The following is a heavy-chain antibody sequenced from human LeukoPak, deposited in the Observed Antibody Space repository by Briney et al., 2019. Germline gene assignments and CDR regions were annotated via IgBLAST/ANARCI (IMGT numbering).Heavy chain of an antibody. D-gene: IGHD6-25*01. CDR3: ARDDGSASGDY. CDR1: GFTFSSYG. CDR2: IWYDGSRK. Sequence: PGPSLRLSCAASGFTFSSYGMHWVRQAPGKGLEWVAVIWYDGSRKYYADSVKGRFTISRDNSKNTLWLQMNSLRAEDTAVYYCARDDGSASGDYWGQGTLVTVSS. J-gene: IGHJ4*02. V-gene: IGHV3-33*08.